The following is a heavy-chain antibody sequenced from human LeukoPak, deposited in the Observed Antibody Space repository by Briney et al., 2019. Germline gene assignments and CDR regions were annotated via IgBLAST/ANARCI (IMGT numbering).Heavy chain of an antibody. V-gene: IGHV4-39*07. D-gene: IGHD4/OR15-4a*01. Sequence: PSETLSLTCTVSGGSITNSTSYWGWIRQPPGKGLEWIGSVYYHGSTYYNPSLTSLKSRITISVDTSKNQFSLELSSVTAADTAVYFCARAAWRGTNSRDAFDIWGLGTVVTVSS. CDR3: ARAAWRGTNSRDAFDI. CDR1: GGSITNSTSY. CDR2: VYYHGST. J-gene: IGHJ3*02.